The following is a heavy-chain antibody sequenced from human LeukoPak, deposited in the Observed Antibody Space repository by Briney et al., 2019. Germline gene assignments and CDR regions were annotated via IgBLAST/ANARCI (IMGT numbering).Heavy chain of an antibody. CDR1: GFTFNSNW. Sequence: GGSLRLSCVASGFTFNSNWMSWVRQAPGKGLEWVANIKQDGSEKYYVDSVKGRFTISRDNAKNSLSLQMNSLRAEDTAVYYCARDKYYDRYFDSWGQGTLVAVSS. CDR2: IKQDGSEK. J-gene: IGHJ4*02. D-gene: IGHD3-22*01. CDR3: ARDKYYDRYFDS. V-gene: IGHV3-7*01.